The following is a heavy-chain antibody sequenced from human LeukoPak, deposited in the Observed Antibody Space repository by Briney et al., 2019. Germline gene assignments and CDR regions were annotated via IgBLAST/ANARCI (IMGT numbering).Heavy chain of an antibody. CDR3: ARRWNYGRNYYIDV. D-gene: IGHD1-7*01. CDR2: INDSGRI. V-gene: IGHV4-34*01. Sequence: SETLSPTCAVYGGSFSNYYWSWIRQPPGKGLEWIGEINDSGRINYNPSLMSRVTVSVDTPKNQFSLRLTSVTATDTAVYYCARRWNYGRNYYIDVWGNGATVSVSS. CDR1: GGSFSNYY. J-gene: IGHJ6*03.